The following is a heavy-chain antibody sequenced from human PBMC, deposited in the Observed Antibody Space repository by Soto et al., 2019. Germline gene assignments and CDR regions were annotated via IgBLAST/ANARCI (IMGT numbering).Heavy chain of an antibody. J-gene: IGHJ5*02. CDR3: ARHFSGYYDILTGYSPGWFDP. CDR1: GGSISSYY. CDR2: IYYSGST. D-gene: IGHD3-9*01. Sequence: PSETLSLTCTVSGGSISSYYWSWIRQPPGKGLEWIGYIYYSGSTNYNPSLKSRVTISVDTSKNQFSLKLSSVTAADTAVYYCARHFSGYYDILTGYSPGWFDPWGQGTLVTVSS. V-gene: IGHV4-59*08.